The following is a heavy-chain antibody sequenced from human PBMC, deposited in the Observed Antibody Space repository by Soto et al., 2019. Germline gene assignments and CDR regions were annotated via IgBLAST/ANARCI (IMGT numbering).Heavy chain of an antibody. V-gene: IGHV4-59*01. D-gene: IGHD3-10*01. CDR1: GGSISSYY. CDR3: AAYYYGSGSYYQRFYYGMDV. J-gene: IGHJ6*02. CDR2: IYYSGST. Sequence: SETLSLTCTVSGGSISSYYWSWIRQPPGKGLEWIGYIYYSGSTNYNPSLKSRVTISVDTSKNQFSLKLSSVTAADTAVYYCAAYYYGSGSYYQRFYYGMDVWGQGTTVTV.